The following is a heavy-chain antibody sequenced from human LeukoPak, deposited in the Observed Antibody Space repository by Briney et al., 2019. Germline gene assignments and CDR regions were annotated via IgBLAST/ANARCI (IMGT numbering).Heavy chain of an antibody. CDR1: GFTFSTYS. D-gene: IGHD3-22*01. J-gene: IGHJ4*02. CDR2: ISSSSTI. Sequence: GGSLRLSCAASGFTFSTYSMNWVRQAPGKGLEWVSYISSSSTIYYADSVKGRFTISRDNAKNSLYLQMNSLRAEDTAVYYCAKGDSSGYYYALEGTSYFDYWGQGTLVTVSS. V-gene: IGHV3-48*01. CDR3: AKGDSSGYYYALEGTSYFDY.